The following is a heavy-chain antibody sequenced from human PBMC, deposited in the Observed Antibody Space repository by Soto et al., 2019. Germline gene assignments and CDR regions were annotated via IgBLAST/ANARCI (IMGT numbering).Heavy chain of an antibody. D-gene: IGHD3-10*01. J-gene: IGHJ4*02. V-gene: IGHV3-33*01. CDR3: ARDIWFEKSKCLDY. CDR2: IWYDGSKT. Sequence: QVHLVASGGGVVQPGRSLRLSCVASGFTFSTYGMHWVRQAPGKGLEWVSVIWYDGSKTYYADSVKGRFTVSKDNSKNTLSLQMNSLRAEDTAIYYCARDIWFEKSKCLDYWGQGTLVTVSS. CDR1: GFTFSTYG.